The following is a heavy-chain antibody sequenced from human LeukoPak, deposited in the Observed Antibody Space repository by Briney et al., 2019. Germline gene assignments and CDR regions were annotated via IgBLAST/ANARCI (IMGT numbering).Heavy chain of an antibody. Sequence: GGSLRLSCAASGFTFSRYGMHWVRQAPGKGLEWVAVIWYDGSNKYYADSVKGRFTISRDNSKNTLYLQMNSLRAEDTAVYYCAKTNGDGYGMDVWGQGTTVTVSS. CDR3: AKTNGDGYGMDV. J-gene: IGHJ6*02. CDR2: IWYDGSNK. CDR1: GFTFSRYG. V-gene: IGHV3-33*06. D-gene: IGHD4-17*01.